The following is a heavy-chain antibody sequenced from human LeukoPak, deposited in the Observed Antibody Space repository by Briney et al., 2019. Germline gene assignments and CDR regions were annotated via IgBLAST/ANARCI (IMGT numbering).Heavy chain of an antibody. CDR2: INTNTGNP. J-gene: IGHJ4*02. CDR3: AKDFFSSGYYFDY. CDR1: GYTFTSYA. Sequence: ASVKVSCKASGYTFTSYAMNWVRQAPGQGLEWMGWINTNTGNPTYAQGFTGRFVFSLDTSVSTAYLQISSLKAEDTAVYSCAKDFFSSGYYFDYWGQGTLVTVSS. V-gene: IGHV7-4-1*02. D-gene: IGHD3-22*01.